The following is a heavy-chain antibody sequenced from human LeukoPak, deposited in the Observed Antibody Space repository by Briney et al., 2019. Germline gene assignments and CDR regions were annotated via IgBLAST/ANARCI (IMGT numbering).Heavy chain of an antibody. J-gene: IGHJ4*02. CDR2: IKSKTDGGTT. Sequence: GGSLRLSCAASGFTFSNAWMSWVRQAPGKGLEWVGRIKSKTDGGTTDYAAPVKGRFTISRDDSKNTLYLQMNSLKTEDTAVYYCTTDQGSGYDYYFDYWGQGTLVTVSS. CDR1: GFTFSNAW. D-gene: IGHD5-12*01. CDR3: TTDQGSGYDYYFDY. V-gene: IGHV3-15*01.